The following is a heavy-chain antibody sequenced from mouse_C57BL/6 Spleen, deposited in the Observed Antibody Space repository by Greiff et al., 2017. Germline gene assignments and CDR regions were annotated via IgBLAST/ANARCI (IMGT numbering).Heavy chain of an antibody. V-gene: IGHV1-52*01. CDR2: IDPADSET. Sequence: VQLQQPGAELVRPGSSVKLSCKASGYTFTSYWMHWVKQRPIQGLEWIGNIDPADSETNYNQKFKDKATLTVDKSSSTAYMQRSSLTSEDSAVYYCGREDYSNYDGYGYWGQGTPVSVYA. CDR3: GREDYSNYDGYGY. J-gene: IGHJ3*01. D-gene: IGHD2-5*01. CDR1: GYTFTSYW.